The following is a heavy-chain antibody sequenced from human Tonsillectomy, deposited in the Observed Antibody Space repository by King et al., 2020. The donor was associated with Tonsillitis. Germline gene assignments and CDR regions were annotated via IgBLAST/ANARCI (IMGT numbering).Heavy chain of an antibody. V-gene: IGHV3-33*01. CDR2: IWYDGSNK. D-gene: IGHD1-1*01. CDR3: ARDPTGGNTFEHFQH. Sequence: VQLVEAGGGVVQPGRSLRRSCAASGFTFSNFGMHWVRQAPGKGLEGVAVIWYDGSNKYYADSVKGRFTISGDKSKNTLYLQMNSLRAEDTAVYYCARDPTGGNTFEHFQHWGQGTLVAVSS. J-gene: IGHJ1*01. CDR1: GFTFSNFG.